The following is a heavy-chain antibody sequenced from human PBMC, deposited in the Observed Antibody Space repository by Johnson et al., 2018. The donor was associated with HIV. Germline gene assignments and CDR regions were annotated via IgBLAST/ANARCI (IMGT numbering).Heavy chain of an antibody. CDR1: GFTFDDYA. Sequence: VQLVESGGGVVQPGRSLRLSCAASGFTFDDYAMHWVRQAPGKRLEWVSGISWNSGSIGYADSVKGRFTISRDNAKNSLYLQMNSLRAEDTALYYCAKGGYDSEDAFDIWGQGTMVTVSS. J-gene: IGHJ3*02. CDR3: AKGGYDSEDAFDI. V-gene: IGHV3-9*01. D-gene: IGHD3-22*01. CDR2: ISWNSGSI.